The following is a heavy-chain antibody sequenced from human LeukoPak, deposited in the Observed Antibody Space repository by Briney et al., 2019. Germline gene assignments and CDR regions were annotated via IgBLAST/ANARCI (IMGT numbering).Heavy chain of an antibody. Sequence: ASVKVSCKASGYTFTGYYMHWVRQAPGQGLEWMGQINPNSGGTNFAQKFQGRVTMTRDTSISTAYMELSRLRSDDTAVYYCARVGVVALDAFDIWGQGTMVTVSS. J-gene: IGHJ3*02. CDR3: ARVGVVALDAFDI. D-gene: IGHD3-22*01. V-gene: IGHV1-2*06. CDR1: GYTFTGYY. CDR2: INPNSGGT.